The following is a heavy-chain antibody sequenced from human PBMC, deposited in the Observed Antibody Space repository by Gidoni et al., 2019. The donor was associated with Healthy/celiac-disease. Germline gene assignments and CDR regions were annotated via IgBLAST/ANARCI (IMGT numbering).Heavy chain of an antibody. J-gene: IGHJ3*02. CDR2: IWYDGSNK. CDR1: GFTFSSYG. V-gene: IGHV3-33*01. CDR3: ARNDYGDYPGGAFDI. D-gene: IGHD4-17*01. Sequence: QVQLVESGGGVVQPGRSLRLSCAASGFTFSSYGMHWVRQAPGKGLEWVAVIWYDGSNKYYADSVKGRFTISRDNSKNTLYLQMNSLRAEDTAVYYCARNDYGDYPGGAFDIWGQGTMVTVSS.